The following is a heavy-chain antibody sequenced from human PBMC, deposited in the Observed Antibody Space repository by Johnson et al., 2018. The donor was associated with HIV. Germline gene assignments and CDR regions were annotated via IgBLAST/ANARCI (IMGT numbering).Heavy chain of an antibody. CDR2: VTYDGSKK. V-gene: IGHV3-30*03. CDR3: ARDGRGLDAFDI. J-gene: IGHJ3*02. CDR1: GFTFSNYV. Sequence: QVQLVESGGGVVQPGKSLRLSCAASGFTFSNYVIHWVRQAPGKGLEWVAFVTYDGSKKYYADSVKGRFTISRDNSKNTLYLQMSSLRAEDTAVYYCARDGRGLDAFDIWGQGTVVTVSS. D-gene: IGHD3/OR15-3a*01.